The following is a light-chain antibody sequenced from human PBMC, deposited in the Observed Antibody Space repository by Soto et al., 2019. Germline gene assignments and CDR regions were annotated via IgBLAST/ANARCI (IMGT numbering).Light chain of an antibody. CDR1: NSDVCAYDY. J-gene: IGLJ3*02. V-gene: IGLV2-11*01. CDR2: DVT. CDR3: CSYACSNTWV. Sequence: QSALTQPRSLSGSPGQSVIISCTGPNSDVCAYDYVSWYQQHPGKAPKLIIYDVTKRPSGVPDRFSASKSGNTASLTTSGLQAEDEADYYCCSYACSNTWVFGGGTKLTVL.